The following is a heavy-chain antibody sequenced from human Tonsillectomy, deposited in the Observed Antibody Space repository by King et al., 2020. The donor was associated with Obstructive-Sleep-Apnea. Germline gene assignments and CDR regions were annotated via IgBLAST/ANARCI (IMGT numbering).Heavy chain of an antibody. D-gene: IGHD4-23*01. CDR3: AKTSYGGKVY. CDR1: GFTFDDYA. Sequence: VQLVESGGGLVQPGRSLRLSCAASGFTFDDYAMHWVRQAPGKGLEWVSGISWNSGSIGYADSVKGRFTISRDNAKNSLYLQMNSLRAEDTALYYCAKTSYGGKVYWGQGTLVTVSS. CDR2: ISWNSGSI. V-gene: IGHV3-9*01. J-gene: IGHJ4*02.